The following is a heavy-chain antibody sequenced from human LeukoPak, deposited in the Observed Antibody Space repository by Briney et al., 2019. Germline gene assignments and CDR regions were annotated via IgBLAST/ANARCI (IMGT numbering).Heavy chain of an antibody. D-gene: IGHD5-18*01. CDR3: ARRGAYSYGWNYYYYMDV. J-gene: IGHJ6*03. Sequence: PAGGSLRLSCAASGFTFSSYAMHWVRQAPGKGLEWVAVISYDGSNKYYADSVKGRFTISRDNSKNTLYLQMNSLRAEDTAVYYCARRGAYSYGWNYYYYMDVWGKGTTVTVSS. CDR2: ISYDGSNK. V-gene: IGHV3-30*04. CDR1: GFTFSSYA.